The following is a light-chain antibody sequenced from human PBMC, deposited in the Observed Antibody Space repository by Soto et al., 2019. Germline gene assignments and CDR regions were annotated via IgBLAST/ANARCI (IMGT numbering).Light chain of an antibody. J-gene: IGKJ1*01. V-gene: IGKV3-11*01. CDR1: QSVSSY. CDR3: QPRSNWPQKGT. CDR2: DAS. Sequence: EIVLTQSPATLSLSPGERATPPCRASQSVSSYLAWYQQKPGQAPTLLIYDASNRATGIPARFSGSGSGTDFTLTTSSLEPEDFAVYYCQPRSNWPQKGTVGHGTKV.